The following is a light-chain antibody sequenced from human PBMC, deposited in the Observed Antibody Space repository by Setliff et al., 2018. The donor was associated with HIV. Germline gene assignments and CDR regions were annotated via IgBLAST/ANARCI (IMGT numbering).Light chain of an antibody. CDR1: NTDVGDYKY. CDR2: DVT. Sequence: QSALTQPRSVSGSPGQSVTISCTGTNTDVGDYKYVSWYQQHPGKAPKLMIYDVTKRPSGVPDRFSGSRSGNTASLTISGLRADDEGDYYCCSNADTYTSFYVFGTGTKVTVL. V-gene: IGLV2-11*01. CDR3: CSNADTYTSFYV. J-gene: IGLJ1*01.